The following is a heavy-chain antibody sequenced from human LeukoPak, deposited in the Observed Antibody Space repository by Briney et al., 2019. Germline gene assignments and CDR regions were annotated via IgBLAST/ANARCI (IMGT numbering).Heavy chain of an antibody. CDR2: ISAYNGNT. V-gene: IGHV1-18*01. D-gene: IGHD1-26*01. Sequence: ASVKVSCKASGYTFTSYGISWVRQAPGQGLEWMGWISAYNGNTNYAQKHQGRVTMTTDTSTSTAYVELRSLRSDDTAVYYCARDPHPEASMDVWGQGTTVTVSS. CDR1: GYTFTSYG. J-gene: IGHJ6*02. CDR3: ARDPHPEASMDV.